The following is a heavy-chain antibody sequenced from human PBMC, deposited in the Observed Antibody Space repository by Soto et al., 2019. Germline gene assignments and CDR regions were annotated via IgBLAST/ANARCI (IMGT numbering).Heavy chain of an antibody. CDR2: IEYSGST. J-gene: IGHJ5*02. D-gene: IGHD2-2*01. V-gene: IGHV4-31*03. CDR3: ARNPKGAPAQGSWFDP. CDR1: GGSISSGGYY. Sequence: PWETLSLTCTVSGGSISSGGYYWSWSRQHPGKGREGICYIEYSGSTYYNPSHKSRVTISVDTSKRQFSLKLSSVTAADTAVYYCARNPKGAPAQGSWFDPWGQGTLVTVSS.